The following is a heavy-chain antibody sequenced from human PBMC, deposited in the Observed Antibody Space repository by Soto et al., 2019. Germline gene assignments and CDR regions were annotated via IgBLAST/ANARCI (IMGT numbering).Heavy chain of an antibody. CDR2: IKQDGSEK. Sequence: PGGSLRLSCAASGFTFSSYWMSWVRQAPGKGLERVANIKQDGSEKYYVDSVKGRFTISRDNAKNSLYLQMNSLRAEDTAVYYCARRMVRGGVWYISYYYYMDVWGKGTTVTVSS. V-gene: IGHV3-7*01. J-gene: IGHJ6*03. CDR3: ARRMVRGGVWYISYYYYMDV. CDR1: GFTFSSYW. D-gene: IGHD3-10*01.